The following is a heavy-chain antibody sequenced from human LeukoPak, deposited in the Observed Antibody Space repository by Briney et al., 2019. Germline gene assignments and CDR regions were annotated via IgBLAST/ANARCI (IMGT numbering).Heavy chain of an antibody. V-gene: IGHV3-21*01. CDR3: ARDIGGDGGDCCPGGYFDL. CDR1: GFTFSSYS. D-gene: IGHD2-21*02. J-gene: IGHJ2*01. CDR2: ISSSSSYI. Sequence: GGSLRLSCAASGFTFSSYSMNWVRQAPGKGLEWVSSISSSSSYIYYADSVKGRFTISRDNAENSLYLQMNSLRAEDTAVYYCARDIGGDGGDCCPGGYFDLWGRGTLVTVSS.